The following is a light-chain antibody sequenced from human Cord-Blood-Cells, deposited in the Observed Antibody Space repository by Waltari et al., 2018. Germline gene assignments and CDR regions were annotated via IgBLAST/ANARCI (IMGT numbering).Light chain of an antibody. Sequence: SYEXTQPPSVSVSPGQTASITCSGDKLGDKYACWYQQKPGQSPVLVIYQDSKRPSGFPXXXSGSNAGXXXTLTXXGTQAMDEADYYCQAWDSSTAVFGGGTKLTVL. J-gene: IGLJ3*02. V-gene: IGLV3-1*01. CDR2: QDS. CDR3: QAWDSSTAV. CDR1: KLGDKY.